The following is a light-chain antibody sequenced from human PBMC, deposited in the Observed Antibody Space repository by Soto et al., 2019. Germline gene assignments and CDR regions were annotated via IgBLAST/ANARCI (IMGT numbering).Light chain of an antibody. Sequence: EIVLTQSPGTLSLSPGERATLSCRASQSVSSSSLAWYQQKPGQAPRLLIYGASSRATGIPDRFSGSGSGTDFTLTISRLEPEDIATYYCQQYSTFWTFGQGTKVDIK. V-gene: IGKV3-20*01. CDR2: GAS. CDR3: QQYSTFWT. J-gene: IGKJ1*01. CDR1: QSVSSSS.